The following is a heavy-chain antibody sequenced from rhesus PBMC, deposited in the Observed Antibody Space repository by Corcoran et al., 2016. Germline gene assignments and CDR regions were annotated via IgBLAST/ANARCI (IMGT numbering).Heavy chain of an antibody. J-gene: IGHJ4*01. CDR2: ISKGGGST. Sequence: EVQLVESGGGLAKPGGSLRLSCAASGFTFSDYYMDWVRQAPGKGLEWVSRISKGGGSTWYADSVKGRFTISREKAKNTLYLQMKSLRVEDTAVYYCARDGAGTFDYWGQGVLVTVSS. CDR1: GFTFSDYY. V-gene: IGHV3-178*01. D-gene: IGHD1-20*01. CDR3: ARDGAGTFDY.